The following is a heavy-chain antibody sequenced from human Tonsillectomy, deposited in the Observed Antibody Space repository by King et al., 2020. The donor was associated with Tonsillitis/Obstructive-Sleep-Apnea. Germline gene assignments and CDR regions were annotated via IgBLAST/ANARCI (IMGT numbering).Heavy chain of an antibody. CDR3: ARGDLLTGYYASTDFDS. J-gene: IGHJ5*01. V-gene: IGHV4-34*01. CDR1: GGSFSGFY. Sequence: VQLQQWGAGLLKPSETLSLTCAVYGGSFSGFYWTWIRQPPGKGLEWIGEITHSGGNRYNPSLRSRVPISTDSSKNQFSLKLSSVTAADTALYYCARGDLLTGYYASTDFDSWGQGTLVTVSS. CDR2: ITHSGGN. D-gene: IGHD3-9*01.